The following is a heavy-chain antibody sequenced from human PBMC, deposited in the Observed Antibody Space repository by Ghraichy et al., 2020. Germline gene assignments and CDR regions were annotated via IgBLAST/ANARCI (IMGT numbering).Heavy chain of an antibody. Sequence: GGSLRLSCAASGFTFSSYSMNWVRQAPGKGLEWVSYISSSSSTIYYADSVKGRFTISRDNAKNSLYLQMNSLRAEDTAVYYCAGLGYDFWSGYFDYWGQGTLVTVSS. D-gene: IGHD3-3*01. CDR2: ISSSSSTI. V-gene: IGHV3-48*04. CDR1: GFTFSSYS. J-gene: IGHJ4*02. CDR3: AGLGYDFWSGYFDY.